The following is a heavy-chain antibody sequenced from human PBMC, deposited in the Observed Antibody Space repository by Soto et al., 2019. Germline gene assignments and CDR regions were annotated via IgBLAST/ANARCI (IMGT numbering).Heavy chain of an antibody. Sequence: QVQLQESGPGLVKPSETLSLTCTVSGGSISSYYWSWIRQPPGKGLEWIGYIYYSGSTNYNPSLKSRVTISVDTSKTQCSLKLSSVTAADTAVYYCARHWSGITPAWWWFDPWGQGTLVTVSS. D-gene: IGHD3-3*01. V-gene: IGHV4-59*01. CDR2: IYYSGST. CDR1: GGSISSYY. J-gene: IGHJ5*02. CDR3: ARHWSGITPAWWWFDP.